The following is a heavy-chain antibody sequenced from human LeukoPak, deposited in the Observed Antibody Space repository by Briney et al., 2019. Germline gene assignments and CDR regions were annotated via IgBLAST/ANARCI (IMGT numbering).Heavy chain of an antibody. J-gene: IGHJ4*02. CDR2: MNPNSGNT. D-gene: IGHD6-6*01. CDR1: GYTFTSYD. Sequence: GASVKVSRKASGYTFTSYDINWVRQATGQGLEWMGWMNPNSGNTGYAQKFQGRVTMTRNTSISTAYMELSSLRSEDTAVYYCARGVEYSSSSGGLGDYWGQGTLVTVSS. CDR3: ARGVEYSSSSGGLGDY. V-gene: IGHV1-8*01.